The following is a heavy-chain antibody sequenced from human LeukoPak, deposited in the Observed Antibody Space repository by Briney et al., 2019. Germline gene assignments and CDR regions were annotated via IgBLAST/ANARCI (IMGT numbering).Heavy chain of an antibody. CDR3: ASEVEALLDH. D-gene: IGHD2-15*01. J-gene: IGHJ4*02. Sequence: GRSLRLSCAASGFSISKSVMYWLRQAPGMGLEWVAATSYEGNGTFYAGSVKGRFTMSRDNSNNMVYLQMNSLRHEDTALYYCASEVEALLDHWGQGTLVTVSS. CDR1: GFSISKSV. CDR2: TSYEGNGT. V-gene: IGHV3-30*03.